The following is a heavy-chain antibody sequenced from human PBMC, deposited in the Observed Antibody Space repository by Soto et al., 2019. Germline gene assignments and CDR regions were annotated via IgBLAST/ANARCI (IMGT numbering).Heavy chain of an antibody. CDR3: AIRGASQWLKF. Sequence: GESLKISCKGSGYRFTNYWIGWVRQMPGKGLEWVGIIYPGDSDTQYSPSFQGHVTISADKSINTAYLQWSSLKASDTAIYYCAIRGASQWLKFWGQGTLVTVSS. CDR1: GYRFTNYW. V-gene: IGHV5-51*01. D-gene: IGHD6-19*01. CDR2: IYPGDSDT. J-gene: IGHJ4*02.